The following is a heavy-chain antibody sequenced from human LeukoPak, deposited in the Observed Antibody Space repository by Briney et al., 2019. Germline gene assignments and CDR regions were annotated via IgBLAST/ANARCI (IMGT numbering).Heavy chain of an antibody. CDR2: ISHDGSES. V-gene: IGHV3-30-3*01. J-gene: IGHJ4*02. D-gene: IGHD6-13*01. CDR3: ARGIAEAGTNS. Sequence: GGSLRLSCAASGFTFSSHAMVWVRQAPGKGLEWVSFISHDGSESFHTESVKGRFTISRDNFKNTVDLQVSGLKEEDTAVYYCARGIAEAGTNSWGQGTLVTVSS. CDR1: GFTFSSHA.